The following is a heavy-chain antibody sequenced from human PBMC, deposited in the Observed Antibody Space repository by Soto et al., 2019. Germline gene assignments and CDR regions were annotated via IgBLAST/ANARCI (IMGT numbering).Heavy chain of an antibody. J-gene: IGHJ5*02. CDR1: GGSISDGYY. V-gene: IGHV4-31*03. Sequence: SETLSVTCTVSGGSISDGYYWSWIRQHPGKGLEWIGSISDSGSTSYNPSLKSRLTISVDTSKNQFSLNLRSVTAAGTAVYYCARRDRSGFSYWLDTWGQGTLVTVSS. CDR3: ARRDRSGFSYWLDT. CDR2: ISDSGST. D-gene: IGHD3-22*01.